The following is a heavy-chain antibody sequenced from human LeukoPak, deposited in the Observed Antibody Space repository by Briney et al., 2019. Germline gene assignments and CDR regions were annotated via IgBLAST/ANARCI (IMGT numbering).Heavy chain of an antibody. CDR3: ARSERYQLPTNYYYYYGMDV. CDR2: MNPNSGNT. D-gene: IGHD2-2*01. CDR1: GYTFTSYD. J-gene: IGHJ6*02. V-gene: IGHV1-8*01. Sequence: GASVKVSCKASGYTFTSYDINWVRQATGQGLEWMGWMNPNSGNTGYAQKFQGRATMTRNTSISTAYMELSSLRSEDTAVYYCARSERYQLPTNYYYYYGMDVWGQGTTVTVSS.